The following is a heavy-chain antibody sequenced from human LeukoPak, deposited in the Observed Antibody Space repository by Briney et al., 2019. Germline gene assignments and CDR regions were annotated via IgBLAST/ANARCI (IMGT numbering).Heavy chain of an antibody. Sequence: ASVKVSCKASGYTFTGYYIHWVRQAPGQGLEWMGWINPNSGGTNYAQSFQGRVTMTRDTSSSTAHMELSRLRSDDTAVYYCARSVPYSSPSSNWGQGTLVTVSS. V-gene: IGHV1-2*02. CDR1: GYTFTGYY. CDR2: INPNSGGT. CDR3: ARSVPYSSPSSN. J-gene: IGHJ4*02. D-gene: IGHD6-13*01.